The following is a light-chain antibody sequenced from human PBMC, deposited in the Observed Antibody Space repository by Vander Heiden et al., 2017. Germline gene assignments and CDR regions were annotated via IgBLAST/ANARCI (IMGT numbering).Light chain of an antibody. CDR2: WAS. CDR1: QSVLYSSNNKNY. V-gene: IGKV4-1*01. Sequence: DIVMTQSPDSLAVSLGEGATINCKSNQSVLYSSNNKNYLAWYQQKPGQPPKLLIYWASSRESGVPDRFSGSGSGTDFTLTISSLQAEDVAVYYCQQYDSNPHLFGQGTKLEIK. J-gene: IGKJ2*01. CDR3: QQYDSNPHL.